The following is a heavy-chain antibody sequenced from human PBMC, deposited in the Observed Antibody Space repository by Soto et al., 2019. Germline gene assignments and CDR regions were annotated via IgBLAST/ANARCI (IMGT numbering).Heavy chain of an antibody. Sequence: QVQLVQSGAEVKKPGASVKVSCKASGYTFTSYYMHWVRQAPGQGLEWMGIINPSGGSTSYAQKFQGIVTMTRDTSTSTVYMELSSLRSEYTAVYYCARDSPYYDSSGYIAYWGQGTLVTVSS. CDR3: ARDSPYYDSSGYIAY. CDR2: INPSGGST. D-gene: IGHD3-22*01. CDR1: GYTFTSYY. V-gene: IGHV1-46*01. J-gene: IGHJ4*02.